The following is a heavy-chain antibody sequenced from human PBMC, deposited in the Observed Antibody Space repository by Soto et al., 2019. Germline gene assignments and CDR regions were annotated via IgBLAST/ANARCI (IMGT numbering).Heavy chain of an antibody. CDR1: GGPVSSYY. Sequence: SETLSLTCPVSGGPVSSYYWSWIRQSPGKGLEWIGFIYYSGSTRYKPSLKSRVTISVDTSKNQFSLMVNSATAADTAVYYCARHSNRNYGLYYFDYWGLGALVTVSS. J-gene: IGHJ4*02. CDR3: ARHSNRNYGLYYFDY. V-gene: IGHV4-59*08. CDR2: IYYSGST. D-gene: IGHD4-4*01.